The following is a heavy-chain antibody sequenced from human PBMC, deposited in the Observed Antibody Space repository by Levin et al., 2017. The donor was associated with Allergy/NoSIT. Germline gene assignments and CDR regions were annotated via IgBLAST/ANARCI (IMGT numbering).Heavy chain of an antibody. CDR3: ARRDSDGSNSFDY. J-gene: IGHJ4*02. CDR1: GYSFTSYW. V-gene: IGHV5-51*01. Sequence: GESLKISCQASGYSFTSYWFGWVRQRPGKGLEWMGLIFPSDSDTRVSPSFQGQIIMSVDKSISTAYLQWSSLQASDSAMYDCARRDSDGSNSFDYWGQGTLVTVSS. D-gene: IGHD2-21*01. CDR2: IFPSDSDT.